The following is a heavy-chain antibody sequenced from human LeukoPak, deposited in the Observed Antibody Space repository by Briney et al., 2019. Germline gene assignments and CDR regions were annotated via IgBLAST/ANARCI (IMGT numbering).Heavy chain of an antibody. Sequence: PRASVKVSCKASGYIFTDYYMHWVRQAPGQELGWMGRINPNSGGTNYAQKFQGRVTMTRDTSISTAYTELSSLRSEDTAVYYCAKAGSGWPRWGDYWGQGTLVTVSS. CDR2: INPNSGGT. J-gene: IGHJ4*02. CDR3: AKAGSGWPRWGDY. D-gene: IGHD6-19*01. V-gene: IGHV1/OR15-1*01. CDR1: GYIFTDYY.